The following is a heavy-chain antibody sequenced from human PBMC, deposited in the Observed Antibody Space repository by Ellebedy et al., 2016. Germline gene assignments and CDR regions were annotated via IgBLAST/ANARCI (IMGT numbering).Heavy chain of an antibody. CDR1: GGSISSYY. CDR3: ARYQLLQSYYFDY. J-gene: IGHJ4*02. CDR2: IYYSGST. D-gene: IGHD2-2*01. V-gene: IGHV4-59*08. Sequence: GSLRLSCTVSGGSISSYYWSWIRQPPGKGLEWIGYIYYSGSTNYNPSLKSRVTISVDTSKNQFSLKLSSVTAADTAVYYCARYQLLQSYYFDYWGQGTLVTVSS.